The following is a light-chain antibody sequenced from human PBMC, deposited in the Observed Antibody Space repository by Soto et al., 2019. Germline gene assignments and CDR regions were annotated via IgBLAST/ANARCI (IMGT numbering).Light chain of an antibody. CDR3: QQYGSSPGT. J-gene: IGKJ4*01. CDR1: QSVSSY. CDR2: GAS. Sequence: EIVLTQSPGTLSLSPGERATLSCRASQSVSSYLAWYQQKRGQAPRRLTHGASSRATGIPDRFSGSGSGTDFTLTISRLETEDFAVYYCQQYGSSPGTFGGGTKVDIK. V-gene: IGKV3-20*01.